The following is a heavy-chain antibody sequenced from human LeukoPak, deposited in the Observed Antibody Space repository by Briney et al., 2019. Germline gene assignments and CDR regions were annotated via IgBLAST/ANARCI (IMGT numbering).Heavy chain of an antibody. Sequence: GGSLRLSCAASGFTFSNYAMSWVRQAPGKGLEWVSAIIGSGASTYYADSVKGRFTLSRDNSKNTLHLQMNSLRGEDTAIYHCAKVRVVGDYNWFFDLWGRGTQVTVSS. D-gene: IGHD4-17*01. J-gene: IGHJ2*01. CDR3: AKVRVVGDYNWFFDL. CDR2: IIGSGAST. V-gene: IGHV3-23*01. CDR1: GFTFSNYA.